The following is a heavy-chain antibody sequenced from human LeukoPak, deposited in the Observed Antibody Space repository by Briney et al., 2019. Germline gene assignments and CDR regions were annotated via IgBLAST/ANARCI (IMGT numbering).Heavy chain of an antibody. V-gene: IGHV3-7*01. CDR3: ARGVSSAIDW. Sequence: GGSLRLSCAASDFSFSTYWMNWGRQAPGKGLDWVANINGDGRDTYYVGSVRGRFTISRDNADNSLYLQMNSLRGDDTAVYYCARGVSSAIDWWGQGTLVTVSS. J-gene: IGHJ4*02. CDR1: DFSFSTYW. D-gene: IGHD3-22*01. CDR2: INGDGRDT.